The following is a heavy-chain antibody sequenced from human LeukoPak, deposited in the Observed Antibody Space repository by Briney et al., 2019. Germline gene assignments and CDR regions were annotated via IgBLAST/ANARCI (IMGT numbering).Heavy chain of an antibody. CDR3: ATGLGLWLGQPTSDY. V-gene: IGHV1-18*01. J-gene: IGHJ4*02. D-gene: IGHD6-19*01. Sequence: ASVKVSCKASGYTFTSYGISWVRQAPGQGLEWMGWISAYNGNTNYAQKLQGRVTMTEDTSTDTAYMELSSLRSEDTAVYYCATGLGLWLGQPTSDYWGQGTLVTVSS. CDR1: GYTFTSYG. CDR2: ISAYNGNT.